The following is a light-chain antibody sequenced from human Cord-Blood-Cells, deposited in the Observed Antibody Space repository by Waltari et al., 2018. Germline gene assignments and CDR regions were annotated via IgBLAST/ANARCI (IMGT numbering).Light chain of an antibody. CDR3: CSYAGSSNWV. CDR1: SRDLGCNSL. V-gene: IGLV2-23*01. Sequence: QAALPQPAPVSLSPGQSITLSCTGPSRDLGCNSLVSCYQQHPGKAPKLMIYEGSKRPSGVSNRFAGSKSGNTASLTISGRQAEEEADYYCCSYAGSSNWVFGGGTKLTVL. J-gene: IGLJ3*02. CDR2: EGS.